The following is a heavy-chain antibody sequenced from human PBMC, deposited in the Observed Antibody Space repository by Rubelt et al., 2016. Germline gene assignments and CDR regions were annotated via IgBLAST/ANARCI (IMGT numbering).Heavy chain of an antibody. D-gene: IGHD1-26*01. V-gene: IGHV4-34*01. J-gene: IGHJ5*02. CDR3: AREERFDP. Sequence: QVQLQQWGAGLLKPSETLSLTCAVYGGSFSGYYWSWIRQPPGKGLEWIGEINHSGSTNYNPSLKSRVTISVDTSKNQFSLKLSSVTAADTAVYYCAREERFDPWGQGILVTVSS. CDR2: INHSGST. CDR1: GGSFSGYY.